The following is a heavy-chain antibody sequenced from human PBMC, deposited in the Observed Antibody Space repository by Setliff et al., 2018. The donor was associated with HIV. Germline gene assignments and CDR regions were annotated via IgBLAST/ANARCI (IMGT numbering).Heavy chain of an antibody. D-gene: IGHD6-19*01. J-gene: IGHJ4*02. CDR1: GGSISSSSYY. V-gene: IGHV4-39*01. Sequence: SETLSLTCTVSGGSISSSSYYWGWIRQPPGKGLEWIGSIYYSGTTYYNPSLRSRVTISVDTSKNQFSLKLSSVTAADTAVYYCARLLRFRSAVRGWSDFDYWGQGTLVTVSS. CDR3: ARLLRFRSAVRGWSDFDY. CDR2: IYYSGTT.